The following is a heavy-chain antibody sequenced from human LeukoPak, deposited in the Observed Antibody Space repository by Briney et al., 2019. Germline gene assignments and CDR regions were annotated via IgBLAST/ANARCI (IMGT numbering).Heavy chain of an antibody. J-gene: IGHJ4*02. Sequence: SETLSLTCTVSGGSISSGGYYWSWIRQHPGKGLEWIGYIYYSGSTYYNPSLKSRVTISVDTSKNQFSLKLSSVTAADTAVYYCARDGHQGDDYFDYWGQGTLVTVSS. CDR1: GGSISSGGYY. V-gene: IGHV4-31*03. CDR3: ARDGHQGDDYFDY. CDR2: IYYSGST. D-gene: IGHD3-16*01.